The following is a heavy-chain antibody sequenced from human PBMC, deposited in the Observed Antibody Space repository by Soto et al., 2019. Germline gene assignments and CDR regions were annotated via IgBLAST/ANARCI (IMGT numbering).Heavy chain of an antibody. CDR2: ISGSGGST. V-gene: IGHV3-23*01. CDR1: GFTFSSYA. D-gene: IGHD3-22*01. J-gene: IGHJ5*02. Sequence: GGSLRLSCAASGFTFSSYAMSWVRQAPGKGLEWVSAISGSGGSTYYADSVKGRFTISRDNSKNTLYLQMNSLRAEDTAVYYCAKEGDTMIVVANWFDPWGQGTLVTVSS. CDR3: AKEGDTMIVVANWFDP.